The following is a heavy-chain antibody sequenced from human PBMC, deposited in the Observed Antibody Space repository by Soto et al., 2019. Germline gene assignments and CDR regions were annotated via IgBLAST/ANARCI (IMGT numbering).Heavy chain of an antibody. V-gene: IGHV3-23*01. D-gene: IGHD3-10*01. CDR2: ISGSGGST. CDR1: GFTFSSYA. Sequence: GGSLRLSCAASGFTFSSYAMSWVRQAPGKGLEWVSSISGSGGSTYYADSVKGRFTISRDNSKKTLYLQMNSLRAEDTAVYYCAKDPGYNSGRQRGGYDYWGQGTLVTVSS. J-gene: IGHJ4*02. CDR3: AKDPGYNSGRQRGGYDY.